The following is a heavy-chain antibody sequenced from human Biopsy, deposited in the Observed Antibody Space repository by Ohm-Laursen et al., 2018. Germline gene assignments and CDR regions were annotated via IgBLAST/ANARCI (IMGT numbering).Heavy chain of an antibody. V-gene: IGHV4-34*08. CDR2: INQAGTT. Sequence: SDTLSLTCAVFGKTFSDYQWSWIRKPPGKGLEWIGQINQAGTTNYNPSLKSRFSISADASTYEFSLRLNSVTAGDTAVYLCGNEVHGRDYWGLGAQVTVSS. CDR1: GKTFSDYQ. D-gene: IGHD2-15*01. J-gene: IGHJ4*02. CDR3: GNEVHGRDY.